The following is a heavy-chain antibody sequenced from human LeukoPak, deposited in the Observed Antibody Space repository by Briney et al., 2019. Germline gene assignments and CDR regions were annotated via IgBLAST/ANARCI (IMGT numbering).Heavy chain of an antibody. Sequence: GASVEVSCKASGYTFTGYYMHWVRQAPGQGLEWMGWINPNSGGTNYAQKFQGRVTMTRDTSISTAYMELSRLRSDDTAVYYCARGADSSGYYYSYWGQGTLVTVSS. CDR1: GYTFTGYY. D-gene: IGHD3-22*01. CDR2: INPNSGGT. V-gene: IGHV1-2*02. CDR3: ARGADSSGYYYSY. J-gene: IGHJ4*02.